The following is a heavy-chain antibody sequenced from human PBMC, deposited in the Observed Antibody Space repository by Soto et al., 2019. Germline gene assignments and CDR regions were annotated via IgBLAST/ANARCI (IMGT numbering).Heavy chain of an antibody. Sequence: QVQLQESGPGLVKPSQTLSLTCTVSGGSISSGGYYWSWIRQHPGKGLEWIGYIYYSGSTYYNPSLKSRGTISVDTSKNPFSLKLSSVTAADTAVYYCARVYDGDYEGLFDYWGQGPLSPSPQ. J-gene: IGHJ4*02. V-gene: IGHV4-31*03. CDR3: ARVYDGDYEGLFDY. CDR2: IYYSGST. D-gene: IGHD4-17*01. CDR1: GGSISSGGYY.